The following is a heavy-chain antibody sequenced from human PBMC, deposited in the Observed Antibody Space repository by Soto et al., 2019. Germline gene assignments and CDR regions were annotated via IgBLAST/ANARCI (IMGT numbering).Heavy chain of an antibody. Sequence: HPGGSLRLSCAASGFTFSSYGMHWVRQATGKGLEWVSAIGTAGDTYYPGSVKGRFTISRENAKNSLYLQMNSLRAGDTAVYYCARAFGGPEDYWYFDLWGRGTLVTVSS. CDR1: GFTFSSYG. V-gene: IGHV3-13*01. CDR3: ARAFGGPEDYWYFDL. D-gene: IGHD3-10*01. J-gene: IGHJ2*01. CDR2: IGTAGDT.